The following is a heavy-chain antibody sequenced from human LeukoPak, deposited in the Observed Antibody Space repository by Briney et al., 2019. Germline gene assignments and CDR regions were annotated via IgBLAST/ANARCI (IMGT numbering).Heavy chain of an antibody. Sequence: ASVKVSCKASGYTLTSYGISWVRQAPRQGLEWMGWSSFYNGNTNYAQKFQGRVTMTTDTSTSTAYMELRSLRSDDTAVYYCARAYWGYSYGSDHWGQGTLVIVSS. CDR1: GYTLTSYG. D-gene: IGHD5-18*01. V-gene: IGHV1-18*01. J-gene: IGHJ4*02. CDR2: SSFYNGNT. CDR3: ARAYWGYSYGSDH.